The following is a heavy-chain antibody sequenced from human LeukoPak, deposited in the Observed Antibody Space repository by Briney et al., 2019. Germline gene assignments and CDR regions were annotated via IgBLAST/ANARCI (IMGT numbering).Heavy chain of an antibody. CDR1: GYTFTRHG. J-gene: IGHJ4*02. CDR2: ISAYNGDT. V-gene: IGHV1-18*01. CDR3: ARDPSNTSGNFPYFDY. Sequence: ASVKVSCKASGYTFTRHGVSWVRQAPGQGLELMGWISAYNGDTRYAQNFQGRVTITTDTSTTTAYMELRSLRSDDTAVYYCARDPSNTSGNFPYFDYWGQGTLVTVSS. D-gene: IGHD3-22*01.